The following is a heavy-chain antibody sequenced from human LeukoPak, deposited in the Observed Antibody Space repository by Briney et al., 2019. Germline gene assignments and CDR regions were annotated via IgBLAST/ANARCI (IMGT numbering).Heavy chain of an antibody. J-gene: IGHJ4*02. Sequence: SVKVSCKATGYTFNSYYMHWVRQAPGQGLEWMGIINPSGGSTSYAQKFQGRVTMTRDTSASTVYMELSSLRSEDTAVYYCARESYGEEDNWGQGTLVTVSS. CDR2: INPSGGST. V-gene: IGHV1-46*02. CDR1: GYTFNSYY. CDR3: ARESYGEEDN. D-gene: IGHD4-17*01.